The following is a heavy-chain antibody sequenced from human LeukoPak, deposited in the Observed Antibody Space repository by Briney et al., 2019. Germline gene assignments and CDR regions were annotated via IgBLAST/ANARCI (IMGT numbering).Heavy chain of an antibody. Sequence: PGGSLRLSCAASGFTFSSYAMHWVRQAPGKGREWVAGISYDGSNKYYADSVKGRFTISRDNSKNTLYLQMNSLRAEDTAVYYCARDYSSSWELQNWFDPWGQGTLVTVSS. D-gene: IGHD6-13*01. CDR3: ARDYSSSWELQNWFDP. CDR1: GFTFSSYA. CDR2: ISYDGSNK. V-gene: IGHV3-30-3*01. J-gene: IGHJ5*02.